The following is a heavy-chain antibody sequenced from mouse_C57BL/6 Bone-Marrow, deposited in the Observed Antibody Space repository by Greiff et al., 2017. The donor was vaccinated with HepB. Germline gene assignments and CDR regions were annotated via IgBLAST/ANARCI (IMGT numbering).Heavy chain of an antibody. CDR3: ARDRGSYAWFAY. D-gene: IGHD1-1*02. J-gene: IGHJ3*01. V-gene: IGHV1-4*01. CDR2: INPSSGYT. CDR1: GYTFTSYT. Sequence: VQVVESGAELARPGASVKMSCKASGYTFTSYTMHWVKQRPGQGLEWIGYINPSSGYTKYNQKFKDKATLTADKSSSTAYMQLSSLTSEDSAVYYCARDRGSYAWFAYWGQGTLVTVSA.